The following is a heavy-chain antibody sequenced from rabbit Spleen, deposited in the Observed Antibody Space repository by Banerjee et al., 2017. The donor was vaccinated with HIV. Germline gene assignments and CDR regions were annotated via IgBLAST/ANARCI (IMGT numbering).Heavy chain of an antibody. CDR1: GFSFSSSYY. CDR2: IYTGTDNT. CDR3: ARDLTDIIGWNFAW. D-gene: IGHD1-1*01. V-gene: IGHV1S40*01. J-gene: IGHJ4*01. Sequence: QSLEESGGDLVKPGASLTLTCTASGFSFSSSYYMSWVRQAPGKGLEWIGYIYTGTDNTWYASWAKGRFTISKTSSTTVTLQMTSLTAADTATYFCARDLTDIIGWNFAWWGPGTLVTVS.